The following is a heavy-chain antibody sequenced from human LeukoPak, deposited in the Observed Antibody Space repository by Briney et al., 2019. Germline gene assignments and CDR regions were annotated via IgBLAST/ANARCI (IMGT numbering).Heavy chain of an antibody. CDR3: ASVWSRDYFDY. V-gene: IGHV4-38-2*01. CDR2: IYHSGST. J-gene: IGHJ4*02. CDR1: GYSISSGYY. D-gene: IGHD3-10*01. Sequence: PSETLSLTCAVSGYSISSGYYWGWIRQPPGKGLEWIGSIYHSGSTYYNPSLKSRVTISVDTSKNQFSLKLSSVTAADTAVYYCASVWSRDYFDYWGREPWSPSPQ.